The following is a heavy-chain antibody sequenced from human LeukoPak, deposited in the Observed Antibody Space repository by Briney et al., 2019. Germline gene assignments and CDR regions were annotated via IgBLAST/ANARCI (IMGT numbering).Heavy chain of an antibody. CDR1: GGTFSSYA. V-gene: IGHV1-69*05. CDR3: ARGFTAMDYFDY. CDR2: IIPIFGTA. D-gene: IGHD5-18*01. J-gene: IGHJ4*02. Sequence: ASVKVSCKASGGTFSSYAISWVRQAPGQGLEWMGGIIPIFGTANYAQKFQGRVTMTTDTSTSTAYMELRSLRSDDTAVYYCARGFTAMDYFDYWGQGTLVTVSS.